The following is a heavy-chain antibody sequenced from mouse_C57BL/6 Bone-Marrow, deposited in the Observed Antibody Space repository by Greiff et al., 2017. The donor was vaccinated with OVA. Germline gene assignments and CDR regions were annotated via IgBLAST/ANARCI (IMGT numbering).Heavy chain of an antibody. CDR3: ASPPYYYDSSPWYFDV. V-gene: IGHV7-3*01. J-gene: IGHJ1*03. Sequence: EVKLMESGGGLVQPGGSLSLSCAASGFTFTDYYMSWVRQPPGKALEWLGFIRNKANGYTTEYSASVKGRFTIARDNSPSILYLQMIALIAEDRSTYYCASPPYYYDSSPWYFDVWGTGTTVTVSS. CDR2: IRNKANGYTT. CDR1: GFTFTDYY. D-gene: IGHD1-1*01.